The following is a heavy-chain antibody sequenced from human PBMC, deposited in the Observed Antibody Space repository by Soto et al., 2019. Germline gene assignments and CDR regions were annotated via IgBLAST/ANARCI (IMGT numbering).Heavy chain of an antibody. Sequence: PSDTLSLTCTVSGGSISSYYCSWIRQPPWKGLEWIGYIYYSGSTNYNPSLKSRVTISVDTSKNQFSLKLSSVTAADTAVYYCARAEQAGDYLWGRYRYAFDVSGEVTIFTV. CDR3: ARAEQAGDYLWGRYRYAFDV. D-gene: IGHD3-16*02. CDR1: GGSISSYY. V-gene: IGHV4-59*07. J-gene: IGHJ3*01. CDR2: IYYSGST.